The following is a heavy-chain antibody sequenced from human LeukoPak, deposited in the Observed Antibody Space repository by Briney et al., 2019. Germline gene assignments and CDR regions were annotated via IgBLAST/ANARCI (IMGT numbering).Heavy chain of an antibody. CDR2: IYHNGRT. CDR3: ARDTSGWAWFDP. J-gene: IGHJ5*02. D-gene: IGHD2-2*01. V-gene: IGHV4-38-2*02. CDR1: GYSITSDYY. Sequence: SETLSLTCAASGYSITSDYYWGWIRQPPGKGLEWIGSIYHNGRTSYNPSLASRVTISMDTSRNHFSLRLTSVTAADTAVYYCARDTSGWAWFDPWGQGALVTVSS.